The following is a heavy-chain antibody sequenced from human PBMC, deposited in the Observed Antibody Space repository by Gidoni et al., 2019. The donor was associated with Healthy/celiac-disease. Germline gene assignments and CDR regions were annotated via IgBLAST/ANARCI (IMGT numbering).Heavy chain of an antibody. CDR1: GYTFTAYY. CDR2: VDPEDGET. Sequence: EVQLVQSGAEVKKPGATVKISCKVSGYTFTAYYMHWVQQAPGKGLEWMGLVDPEDGETIYAEKFQGRVTITADTSTDTAYMELSSLRSEDTAVYYCATGLNYDSSGYVRVFYGMDVWGQGTTVTVSS. CDR3: ATGLNYDSSGYVRVFYGMDV. D-gene: IGHD3-22*01. V-gene: IGHV1-69-2*01. J-gene: IGHJ6*02.